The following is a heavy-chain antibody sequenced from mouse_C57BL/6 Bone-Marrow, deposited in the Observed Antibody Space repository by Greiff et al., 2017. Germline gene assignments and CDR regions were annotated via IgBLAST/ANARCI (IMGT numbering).Heavy chain of an antibody. Sequence: VKLMESGAELVKPGASVKMSCKASGYTFTSYWITWVKQRPGQGLEWIGDIYPGSGSTNYNEKFKSKATLTVDTSSSTAYMQLSSLTSEDSAVYYCARGIRRYVDVWGTGTTVTVSS. D-gene: IGHD2-12*01. V-gene: IGHV1-55*01. CDR1: GYTFTSYW. J-gene: IGHJ1*03. CDR2: IYPGSGST. CDR3: ARGIRRYVDV.